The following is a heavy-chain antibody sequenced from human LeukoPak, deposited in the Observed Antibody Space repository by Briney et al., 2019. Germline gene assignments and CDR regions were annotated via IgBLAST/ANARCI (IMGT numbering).Heavy chain of an antibody. CDR2: IKQDGSEK. D-gene: IGHD3-22*01. CDR1: GFTFSSYW. CDR3: ARDTGYYYDSSGYLEYYFDY. Sequence: GGSLRLSCAASGFTFSSYWMSWVRQAPGKGLEWVANIKQDGSEKYYVDSVKGRFTISRDNAKNSLYLQMNSLRAEDTAVYYCARDTGYYYDSSGYLEYYFDYWGQGTLVTVSS. V-gene: IGHV3-7*01. J-gene: IGHJ4*02.